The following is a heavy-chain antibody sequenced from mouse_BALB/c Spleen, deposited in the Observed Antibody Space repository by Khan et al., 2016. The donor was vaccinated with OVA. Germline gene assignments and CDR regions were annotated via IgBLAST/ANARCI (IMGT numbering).Heavy chain of an antibody. D-gene: IGHD2-2*01. CDR2: IYPGSGSA. V-gene: IGHV1-77*01. J-gene: IGHJ3*01. Sequence: QVQLQQSGPELVKPGASVKMSCKASGYTFTDYVINWVKQRTGQGLEWIGQIYPGSGSAYYNEKFKGKATLTADKSSNTAYMQLSSLTSEASAVYCCARGGYVAFAYWGQGTLVTVSA. CDR1: GYTFTDYV. CDR3: ARGGYVAFAY.